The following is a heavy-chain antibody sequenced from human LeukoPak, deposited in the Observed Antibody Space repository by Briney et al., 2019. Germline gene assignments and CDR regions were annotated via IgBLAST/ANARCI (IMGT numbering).Heavy chain of an antibody. V-gene: IGHV3-74*01. CDR2: INSDGSST. J-gene: IGHJ4*02. CDR3: ARGGDSSGYYDY. CDR1: GFTFSSYW. Sequence: SGGSLRLSCEASGFTFSSYWMHWVRQAPGKGLVWVSRINSDGSSTSYADSVKGRFTISRDNAKNTLYLQMNSLRAEDTAVYYCARGGDSSGYYDYWGQGTLVTVSS. D-gene: IGHD3-22*01.